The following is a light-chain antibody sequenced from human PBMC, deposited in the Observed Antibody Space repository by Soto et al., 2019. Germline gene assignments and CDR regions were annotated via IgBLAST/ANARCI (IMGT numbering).Light chain of an antibody. CDR1: TSDVGGFNY. CDR2: EVN. V-gene: IGLV2-14*01. J-gene: IGLJ2*01. Sequence: QSALTQPASVSGSLGQSITISCTGTTSDVGGFNYVSWYQHHPGKPPRLLIYEVNNRPSGVSSRFSGSKSGNRASLTISGLQADDEADYYCCSYTSLSTRLFGGGTKLTVL. CDR3: CSYTSLSTRL.